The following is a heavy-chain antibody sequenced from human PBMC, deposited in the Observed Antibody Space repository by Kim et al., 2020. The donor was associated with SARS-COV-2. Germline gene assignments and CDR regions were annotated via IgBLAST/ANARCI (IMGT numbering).Heavy chain of an antibody. D-gene: IGHD1-26*01. CDR2: INHSGST. J-gene: IGHJ4*02. CDR1: GGSFSGYY. CDR3: ARFRRELEGLVFDY. V-gene: IGHV4-34*01. Sequence: SETLSLTCAVYGGSFSGYYWSWIRQPPGKGLEWIGEINHSGSTNYNPSLKSRVTISVDTSKNQFSLKLSSVTAADTAVYYCARFRRELEGLVFDYWGQGT.